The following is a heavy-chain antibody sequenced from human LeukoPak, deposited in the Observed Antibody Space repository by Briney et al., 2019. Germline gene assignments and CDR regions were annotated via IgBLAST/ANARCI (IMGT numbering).Heavy chain of an antibody. J-gene: IGHJ6*02. CDR1: GYTFTSYG. V-gene: IGHV1-18*01. CDR2: ISAYNGNT. Sequence: ASVKVSCKACGYTFTSYGISWVRQAPGQGLEWLGWISAYNGNTNYAQKLQGRVTMTTDTSTSTAYMELRSLKSDDTAVCYCARVVITMVRGTTGYYYGMDVWGQGTTVTVSS. D-gene: IGHD3-10*01. CDR3: ARVVITMVRGTTGYYYGMDV.